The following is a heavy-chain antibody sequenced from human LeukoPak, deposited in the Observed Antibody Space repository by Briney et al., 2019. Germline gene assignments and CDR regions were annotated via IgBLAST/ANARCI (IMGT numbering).Heavy chain of an antibody. Sequence: GASXXVSCKASGGTFSSYAISWVRQAPGQGLEWMGRIIPIFGTANYAQKFQGRVTITTDESTSTAYMELSSLRSEDTAVYYCARGGYSYGAYYFDYWGQGTLVTVSS. J-gene: IGHJ4*02. CDR2: IIPIFGTA. D-gene: IGHD5-18*01. CDR1: GGTFSSYA. V-gene: IGHV1-69*05. CDR3: ARGGYSYGAYYFDY.